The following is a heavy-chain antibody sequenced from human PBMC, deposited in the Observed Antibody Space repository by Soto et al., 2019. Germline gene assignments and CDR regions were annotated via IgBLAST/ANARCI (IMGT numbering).Heavy chain of an antibody. CDR3: ARGDRSDHYYYYYMDV. J-gene: IGHJ6*03. D-gene: IGHD3-22*01. CDR2: MNPNSGNT. CDR1: GYTFTSYD. Sequence: GASVKVSCKASGYTFTSYDINWVRQATGQGLEWMGWMNPNSGNTGYAQKFQGRVTMTRNTSISTAYMELSSLRSEDTAVYYCARGDRSDHYYYYYMDVWGKGTTVTVSS. V-gene: IGHV1-8*01.